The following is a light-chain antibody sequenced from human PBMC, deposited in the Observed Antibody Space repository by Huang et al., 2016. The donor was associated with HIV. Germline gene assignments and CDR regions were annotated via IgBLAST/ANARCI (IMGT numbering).Light chain of an antibody. V-gene: IGKV3-15*01. Sequence: EIVMTQSPATLSVSPGERATFSCRASQSVSRNLAWFQQKPGQAPRLLIYDASTRATGIPTRFSGSGSGTDFTLTISSLQSEYFVVYYCQQYNNWPRTFGPGTKVDFK. J-gene: IGKJ3*01. CDR1: QSVSRN. CDR3: QQYNNWPRT. CDR2: DAS.